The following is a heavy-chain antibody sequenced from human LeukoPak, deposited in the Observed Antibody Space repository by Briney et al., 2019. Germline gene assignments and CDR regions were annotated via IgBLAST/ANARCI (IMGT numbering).Heavy chain of an antibody. J-gene: IGHJ3*02. CDR2: ISYDGSNK. CDR1: GFTFSSYA. Sequence: PGGSLRLSCAASGFTFSSYAMHWVRQAPGKGLEWVAVISYDGSNKYYADSVKGRFTISRDNSKNTLYLQMNSLRSEDTAVYYCARVWGYYGSGSYVPFDIWGQGTMVTVSS. V-gene: IGHV3-30-3*01. D-gene: IGHD3-10*01. CDR3: ARVWGYYGSGSYVPFDI.